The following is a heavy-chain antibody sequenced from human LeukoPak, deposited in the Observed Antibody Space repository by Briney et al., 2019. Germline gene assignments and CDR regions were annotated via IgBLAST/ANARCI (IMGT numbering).Heavy chain of an antibody. J-gene: IGHJ4*02. CDR2: INHSGST. CDR3: ARPHGLNYDFWSGYRNNYFGY. V-gene: IGHV4-34*01. CDR1: GGSFSGYY. D-gene: IGHD3-3*01. Sequence: KTSETLSLTCAVYGGSFSGYYWSWIRQPPGKGLEWIGEINHSGSTNYNPSLKSRVTISVDTSKNQFSLKLSSVTAADTAVYYCARPHGLNYDFWSGYRNNYFGYWGQGTLVTVSS.